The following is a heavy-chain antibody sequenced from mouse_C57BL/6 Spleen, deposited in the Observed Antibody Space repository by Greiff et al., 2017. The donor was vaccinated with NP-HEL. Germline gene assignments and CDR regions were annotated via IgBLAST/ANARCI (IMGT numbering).Heavy chain of an antibody. Sequence: VQLQQPGAELVMPGASVKLSCKASGYTFTSYWMHWVKQRPGQGLEWIGEIDPSDSYTNYNQKFKGKSTLTVDKSSSTAYMQLSSLTSEDSAVYYCARYDGYYHFDYWGQGTTLTVSS. CDR1: GYTFTSYW. J-gene: IGHJ2*01. D-gene: IGHD2-3*01. CDR3: ARYDGYYHFDY. CDR2: IDPSDSYT. V-gene: IGHV1-69*01.